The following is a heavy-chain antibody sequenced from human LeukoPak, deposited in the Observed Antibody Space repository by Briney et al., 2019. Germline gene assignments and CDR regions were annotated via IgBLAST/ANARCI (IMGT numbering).Heavy chain of an antibody. CDR3: TGVGSSGSVDY. V-gene: IGHV3-11*06. CDR2: ISSRTSET. D-gene: IGHD1-1*01. J-gene: IGHJ4*02. Sequence: GGSLRLSCAASVFTFSDYYMSWIRQAPGKRLEWVSYISSRTSETNYIDSVKRRFTISRDNAKYSLYLQKNSVRGEDTAVYYCTGVGSSGSVDYWGEGTLVTVSS. CDR1: VFTFSDYY.